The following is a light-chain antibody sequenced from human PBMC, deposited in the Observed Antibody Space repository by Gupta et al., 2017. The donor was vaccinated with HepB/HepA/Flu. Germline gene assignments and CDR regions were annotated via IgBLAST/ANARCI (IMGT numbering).Light chain of an antibody. CDR2: QDS. Sequence: SYDLTQPPSVSVFPGQTASITCSGDKLGDKYACWYQQKPGQSPVLVIYQDSKRPSGIPERFSGSNSGNTATLTISGTQAMDEADYYCQAWDSSTAAFVFGTGTKVTVL. CDR3: QAWDSSTAAFV. V-gene: IGLV3-1*01. J-gene: IGLJ1*01. CDR1: KLGDKY.